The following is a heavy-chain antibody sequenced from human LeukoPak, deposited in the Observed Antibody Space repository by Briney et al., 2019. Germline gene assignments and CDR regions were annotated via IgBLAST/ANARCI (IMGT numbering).Heavy chain of an antibody. CDR3: ARDPYSSSWYYFGY. CDR2: INSDGSST. CDR1: GFTFSSYW. Sequence: PGGSLRLSCAASGFTFSSYWMHWVRQAPGKGLVWVSRINSDGSSTNYADSVKGRFTISRDNAKNTLYLEMNSLRAKDTAVYYCARDPYSSSWYYFGYWGQGTLVTVSS. D-gene: IGHD6-13*01. V-gene: IGHV3-74*01. J-gene: IGHJ4*02.